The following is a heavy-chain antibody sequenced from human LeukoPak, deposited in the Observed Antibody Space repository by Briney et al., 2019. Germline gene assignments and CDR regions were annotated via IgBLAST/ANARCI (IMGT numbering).Heavy chain of an antibody. CDR1: GFSFSSYN. Sequence: PGGSLRLSCAASGFSFSSYNMNWVRQAPGKGLEWASAIDTSSSYIYYADSVKGRFTISRDNARNSLYLHMNSLRAEDTAVYYCARCSPTCASGSSDYWGQGTLVTVSS. V-gene: IGHV3-21*06. J-gene: IGHJ4*02. CDR3: ARCSPTCASGSSDY. D-gene: IGHD3-10*01. CDR2: IDTSSSYI.